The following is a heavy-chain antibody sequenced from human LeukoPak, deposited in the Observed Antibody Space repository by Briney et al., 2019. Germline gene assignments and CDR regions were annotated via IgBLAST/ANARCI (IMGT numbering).Heavy chain of an antibody. J-gene: IGHJ5*02. CDR2: ISAYNGNT. CDR1: GYTFTSYG. D-gene: IGHD2-2*01. V-gene: IGHV1-18*01. Sequence: ASVKVSCKASGYTFTSYGISWVRQAPGQGLEWMGWISAYNGNTNYAQKLQGRVTMTTDTSASTAYMELRSLRSDDTAVYYCARDLPWRRRTTYREDGWFKPCGQRTLVSASS. CDR3: ARDLPWRRRTTYREDGWFKP.